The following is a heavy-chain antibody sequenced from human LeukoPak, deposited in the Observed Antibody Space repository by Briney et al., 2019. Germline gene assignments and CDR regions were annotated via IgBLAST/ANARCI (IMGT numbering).Heavy chain of an antibody. CDR2: IYWNDDK. CDR1: GFSLPTRGVS. J-gene: IGHJ4*02. CDR3: ARRASGWSYFFDS. Sequence: SGPTLVKPTQTLTLTCTFSGFSLPTRGVSVGWIRQPPGQALEWLALIYWNDDKRYSPSLKTRLTITKDTSKNQVFLTMTNMDPLDSGTYFCARRASGWSYFFDSWGQGTLVSVSS. V-gene: IGHV2-5*01. D-gene: IGHD6-19*01.